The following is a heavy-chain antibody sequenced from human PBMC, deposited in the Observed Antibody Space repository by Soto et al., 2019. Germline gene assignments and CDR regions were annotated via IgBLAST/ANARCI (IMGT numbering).Heavy chain of an antibody. CDR2: IYYSGST. J-gene: IGHJ6*03. CDR1: GGSISSYY. V-gene: IGHV4-59*01. D-gene: IGHD3-3*01. CDR3: ASHPYYDFWSGYSPYYYYYMDV. Sequence: SETLSLTCTVSGGSISSYYWSWIRQPPGKGLEWIGYIYYSGSTNYTPSLKSRVTISVDTSKNQFSLKLSSVTAADTAVYYCASHPYYDFWSGYSPYYYYYMDVWGKGTTVTVSS.